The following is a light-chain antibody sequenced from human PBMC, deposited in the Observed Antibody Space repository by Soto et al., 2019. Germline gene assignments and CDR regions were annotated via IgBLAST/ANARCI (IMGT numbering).Light chain of an antibody. V-gene: IGLV1-44*01. CDR3: AGWDDSLNGWV. CDR1: RSNIGSNT. CDR2: SDN. Sequence: QSVLSQPPSASGTPGQRVIISCSGSRSNIGSNTVNWYQHLPGTAPKLLIYSDNQRPSGVPDRFSGSKSCTSASLAISGLQSEDEADYYCAGWDDSLNGWVFGGGTKVTVL. J-gene: IGLJ3*02.